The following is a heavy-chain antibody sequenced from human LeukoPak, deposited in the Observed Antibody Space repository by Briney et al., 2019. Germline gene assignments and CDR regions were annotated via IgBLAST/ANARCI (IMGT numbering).Heavy chain of an antibody. D-gene: IGHD2-21*02. Sequence: PSETLSLTCTVSSESIYSSNYYWGWIRQPPGKGLGWIGSIYYSGSTSYNSSLKRRLNISLDTSNTQFSLKLSSLTAADTTVHYCARAAYCGGDCYLFDYWGQGTLVTVFS. V-gene: IGHV4-39*01. CDR2: IYYSGST. CDR1: SESIYSSNYY. CDR3: ARAAYCGGDCYLFDY. J-gene: IGHJ4*02.